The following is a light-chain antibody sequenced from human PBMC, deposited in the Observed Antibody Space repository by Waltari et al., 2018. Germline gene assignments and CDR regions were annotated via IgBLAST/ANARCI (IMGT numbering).Light chain of an antibody. V-gene: IGKV4-1*01. CDR3: QQYFIIPFT. CDR1: PSVLHTSYNKTY. CDR2: WAS. J-gene: IGKJ3*01. Sequence: DIVMTQSPDSLAVSLGERATINCKSSPSVLHTSYNKTYLAWYQHKPGQPPTLLTYWASTRESGVPERFSGSGSETDFTLTISSLQAEDVAVYYCQQYFIIPFTFGPGTHVDIK.